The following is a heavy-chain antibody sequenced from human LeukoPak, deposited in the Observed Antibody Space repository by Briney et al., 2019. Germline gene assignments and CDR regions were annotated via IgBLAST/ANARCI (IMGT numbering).Heavy chain of an antibody. CDR2: ISGSGGST. CDR1: GFTFSSYA. D-gene: IGHD6-19*01. V-gene: IGHV3-23*01. Sequence: GGSLRLSCAASGFTFSSYAMSWVRQAPGKGLEWVSAISGSGGSTYYADSVKGRFTISRDNCKNTLYLQMNSLRAEDTAVYYCATLGIVAGLGYDYWGQGALVTVSS. CDR3: ATLGIVAGLGYDY. J-gene: IGHJ4*01.